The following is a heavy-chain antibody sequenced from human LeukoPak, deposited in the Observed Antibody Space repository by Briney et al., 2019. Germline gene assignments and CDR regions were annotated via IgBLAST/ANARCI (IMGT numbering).Heavy chain of an antibody. CDR2: ISYDGSNK. CDR1: GFTFSSYA. V-gene: IGHV3-30*04. Sequence: QPGGSLRLSCAASGFTFSSYAMHWVRQAPGKGLEWVAVISYDGSNKYYADSVKGRFTISRDNSKNTLYLQMNSLRAEDTAVYYCARDHGVVATIITLLFDYWGQGTLVTVSS. J-gene: IGHJ4*02. CDR3: ARDHGVVATIITLLFDY. D-gene: IGHD5-12*01.